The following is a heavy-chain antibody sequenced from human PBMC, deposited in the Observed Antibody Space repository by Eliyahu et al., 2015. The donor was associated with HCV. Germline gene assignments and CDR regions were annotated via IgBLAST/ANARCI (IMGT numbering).Heavy chain of an antibody. J-gene: IGHJ6*02. Sequence: EVQLIQSGVEVKKPGESLKISCEGLGXSFXPNWVAWVRQMPGKGLEWMGIIFPGDSDVRYSPSFEGQVTISVDKSINIVYLQWGSLKASDTAIYYCAKYSGYDLDYYGMDVWGQGTTVIVSS. CDR1: GXSFXPNW. CDR2: IFPGDSDV. CDR3: AKYSGYDLDYYGMDV. D-gene: IGHD5-12*01. V-gene: IGHV5-51*01.